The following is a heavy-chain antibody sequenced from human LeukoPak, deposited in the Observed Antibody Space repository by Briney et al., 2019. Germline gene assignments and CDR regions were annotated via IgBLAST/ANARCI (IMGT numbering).Heavy chain of an antibody. V-gene: IGHV3-9*01. D-gene: IGHD6-19*01. J-gene: IGHJ4*02. Sequence: GRSLRLSCAASGFTFDDYAMHWVRQAPGKGLEWVSGISWNSGSIGYADSVKGRFTISRDNAKNSLYLQMNSLRAEDTALYYCAKGPTPHVSSGWPHFDYWGQGTLVTVSS. CDR2: ISWNSGSI. CDR1: GFTFDDYA. CDR3: AKGPTPHVSSGWPHFDY.